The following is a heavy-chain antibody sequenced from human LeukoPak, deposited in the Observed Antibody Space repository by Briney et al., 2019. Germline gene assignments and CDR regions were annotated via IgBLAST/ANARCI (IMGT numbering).Heavy chain of an antibody. Sequence: SETLSLTCSVPGGSLNSFSHYWAWIRQPPGKGLEWLGCIFSSGPTYYNPSLQSRVTFSLDKSNNHFALKLTSLTAADTAVYYCARGHAHGGIANWFDPWGQGTLVTVSS. D-gene: IGHD2-21*01. CDR3: ARGHAHGGIANWFDP. J-gene: IGHJ5*02. V-gene: IGHV4-39*02. CDR1: GGSLNSFSHY. CDR2: IFSSGPT.